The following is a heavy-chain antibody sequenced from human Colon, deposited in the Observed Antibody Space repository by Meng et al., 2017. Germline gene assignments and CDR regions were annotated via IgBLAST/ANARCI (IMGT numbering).Heavy chain of an antibody. D-gene: IGHD3-22*01. CDR2: IYYTGST. CDR3: ARGRGQTYYYDSSGYYFDF. Sequence: QGRWRGPGPGLVKPSQTLSLTCTAPGGTISSEGYYWTWIRQHPGKGLEWIGYIYYTGSTFYSPSLKSRVTISVDTSKNQFSLNLNSVTAADTAVYYCARGRGQTYYYDSSGYYFDFWGQGTLVTVSS. CDR1: GGTISSEGYY. V-gene: IGHV4-31*03. J-gene: IGHJ4*02.